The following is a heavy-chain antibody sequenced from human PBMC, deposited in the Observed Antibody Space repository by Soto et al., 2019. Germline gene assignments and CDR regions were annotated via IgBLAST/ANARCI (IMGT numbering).Heavy chain of an antibody. Sequence: GGSLRLSCEVSGFRFDDYGMHWVRQAPGKGLEWIAGISRDSRSISYGASMKGRFTISRDNAKNSLYLQLNSLRADDTAFYYCVKDALTTVAYYFDYWGQGALVTVS. CDR3: VKDALTTVAYYFDY. V-gene: IGHV3-9*01. CDR1: GFRFDDYG. J-gene: IGHJ4*02. CDR2: ISRDSRSI. D-gene: IGHD4-17*01.